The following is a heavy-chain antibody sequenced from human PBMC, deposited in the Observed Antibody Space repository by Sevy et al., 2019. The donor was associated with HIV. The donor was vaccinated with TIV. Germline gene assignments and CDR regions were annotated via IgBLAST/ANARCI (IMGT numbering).Heavy chain of an antibody. Sequence: GGSLRLSCAASGFTFSSYGMHWVRQAPGKGPEWVAFIRYDGSNKYYADSVKGRFTISRDNSKNTLYLQMNSLRAEDTAVYYCAKGTGNRYCSSTSCRPHYYYYMDVWGKGTTVTVSS. CDR3: AKGTGNRYCSSTSCRPHYYYYMDV. D-gene: IGHD2-2*01. CDR2: IRYDGSNK. V-gene: IGHV3-30*02. J-gene: IGHJ6*03. CDR1: GFTFSSYG.